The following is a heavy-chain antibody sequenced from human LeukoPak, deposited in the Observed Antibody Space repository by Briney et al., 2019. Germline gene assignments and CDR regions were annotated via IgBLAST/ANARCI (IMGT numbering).Heavy chain of an antibody. Sequence: PGGSLRLSCAASGFTFSSYGMHWVRQAPGKGLEWVSAISGSGGSTYYADSVKGRFTISRDNSKNTLYLQMNSLRAEDTAVYYCAKDRYDSSGYLDYWGQGTLVTVSS. CDR1: GFTFSSYG. CDR2: ISGSGGST. CDR3: AKDRYDSSGYLDY. V-gene: IGHV3-23*01. J-gene: IGHJ4*02. D-gene: IGHD3-22*01.